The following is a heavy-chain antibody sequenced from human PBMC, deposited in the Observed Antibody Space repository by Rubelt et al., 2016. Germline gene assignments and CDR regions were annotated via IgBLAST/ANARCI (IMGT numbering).Heavy chain of an antibody. CDR1: GGSITNYY. CDR2: IYYSGNT. V-gene: IGHV4-59*12. CDR3: ARAAGSGSYYFWAFDI. D-gene: IGHD1-26*01. Sequence: QVQLQESGPGQVKPSETLSLTCTVSGGSITNYYWSWIRQPPGKGLEWIGYIYYSGNTNSNPSLKSRVTMSVATPKNQVARKLGSVTAADTAVYYCARAAGSGSYYFWAFDIWGQGTMVTVSS. J-gene: IGHJ3*02.